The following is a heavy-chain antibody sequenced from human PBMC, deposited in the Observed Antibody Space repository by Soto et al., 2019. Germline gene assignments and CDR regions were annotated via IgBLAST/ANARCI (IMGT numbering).Heavy chain of an antibody. D-gene: IGHD6-19*01. CDR1: GGSISSGGYS. J-gene: IGHJ4*02. CDR2: MYHSGST. V-gene: IGHV4-30-2*01. Sequence: PSETLSLTCAVSGGSISSGGYSWSWIRQPPGKGLEWIGYMYHSGSTYYNPSLKSRVTISIDRSKNQFSLKLSSVTAADTAVYYCARGGWKLFDYWGQGTLVTVSS. CDR3: ARGGWKLFDY.